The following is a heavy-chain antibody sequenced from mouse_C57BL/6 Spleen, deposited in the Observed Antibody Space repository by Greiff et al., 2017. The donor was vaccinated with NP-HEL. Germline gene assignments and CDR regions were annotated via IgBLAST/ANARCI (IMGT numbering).Heavy chain of an antibody. CDR1: GFNIKNTY. V-gene: IGHV14-3*01. CDR3: ASSNDYDGAWFAY. CDR2: IDPANGNT. Sequence: VQLKQSVAELVRPGASVKLSCTASGFNIKNTYMHWVKQRPEQGLEWIGRIDPANGNTKYAPKFQGKATITADTSSNTAYLQLSSLTSEDTAIYYCASSNDYDGAWFAYWGQGTLVTVSA. J-gene: IGHJ3*01. D-gene: IGHD2-4*01.